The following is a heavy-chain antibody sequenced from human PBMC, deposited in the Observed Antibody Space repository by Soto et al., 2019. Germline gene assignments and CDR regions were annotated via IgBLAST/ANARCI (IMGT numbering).Heavy chain of an antibody. J-gene: IGHJ4*02. Sequence: AGPMRPSTAGSASGFNTYSMAWVREAPGKWLEWVASISPSGSYMYYGDSLKGRFTVSRDNAKNSLYLQMDSLSAYDTAIYYCARFGLVTFDGWGQGTLVTVSS. D-gene: IGHD3-3*01. CDR2: ISPSGSYM. CDR1: ASGFNTYS. V-gene: IGHV3-21*01. CDR3: ARFGLVTFDG.